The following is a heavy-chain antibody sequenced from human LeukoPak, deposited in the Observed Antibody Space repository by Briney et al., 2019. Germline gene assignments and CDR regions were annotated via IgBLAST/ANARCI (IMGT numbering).Heavy chain of an antibody. CDR3: ARGSTARYYYDRSGYYRGAFDY. CDR1: GYTFTTYG. D-gene: IGHD3-22*01. CDR2: ISGYNGNT. V-gene: IGHV1-18*01. Sequence: ASVKVSCKASGYTFTTYGISWVRQAPRHGLEWMGWISGYNGNTNYAQKLQGRVTMTTDTSTSTTYMELRSLRSDDTAVYYCARGSTARYYYDRSGYYRGAFDYWGQGTLVTVSS. J-gene: IGHJ4*02.